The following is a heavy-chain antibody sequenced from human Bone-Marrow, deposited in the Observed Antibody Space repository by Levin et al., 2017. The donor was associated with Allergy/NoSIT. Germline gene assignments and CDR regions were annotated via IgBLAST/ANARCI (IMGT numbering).Heavy chain of an antibody. J-gene: IGHJ4*02. D-gene: IGHD3-16*01. CDR1: GFTFNTYS. CDR3: ARDLRSVAATG. V-gene: IGHV3-21*01. CDR2: ITSSTSYT. Sequence: GESLKISCAASGFTFNTYSMTWVRQAPGKGLEWVSSITSSTSYTFYADSVKGRFTISRDNAKNSLFLEMNSLRVDDTAVYFCARDLRSVAATGWGRGTVVTVSS.